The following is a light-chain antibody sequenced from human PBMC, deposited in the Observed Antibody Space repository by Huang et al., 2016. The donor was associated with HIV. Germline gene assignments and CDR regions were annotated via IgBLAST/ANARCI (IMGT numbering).Light chain of an antibody. CDR3: QQYNEYPYT. V-gene: IGKV1-16*02. Sequence: DIQMTQSPSSLSASVGDRVTITCRTSQDVIIHLAWLQQKPGQAPKPLIFAASRLQTGVPSKFSGSGSGTHFTLTISSLQPEDFATYYCQQYNEYPYTFGQGTRLEIK. CDR2: AAS. CDR1: QDVIIH. J-gene: IGKJ2*01.